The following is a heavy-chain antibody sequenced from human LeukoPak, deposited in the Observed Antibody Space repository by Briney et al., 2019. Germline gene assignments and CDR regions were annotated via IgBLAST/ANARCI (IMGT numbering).Heavy chain of an antibody. V-gene: IGHV5-51*01. J-gene: IGHJ4*02. CDR2: IYPSDYDT. Sequence: GESLNISCQGFGYTFATYWSGWVRQMPGKGPDWMGTIYPSDYDTRYSPSFQRHVTISADKSITPAYLQWSSLKASDSAMYYCTRTPRLVAHAFYFDQWGRGTLVTVSS. CDR3: TRTPRLVAHAFYFDQ. D-gene: IGHD2-15*01. CDR1: GYTFATYW.